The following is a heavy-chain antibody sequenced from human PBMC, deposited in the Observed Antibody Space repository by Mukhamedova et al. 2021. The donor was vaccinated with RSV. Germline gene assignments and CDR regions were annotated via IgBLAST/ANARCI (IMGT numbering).Heavy chain of an antibody. CDR2: IARTGNII. V-gene: IGHV3-48*03. Sequence: SYEMNWVRQAPGKGLEWVSYIARTGNIIYYADSVKGRFTISRDNAKNSLFLQMNSLRAEDTALYYCARLWGSTADAFDIWGQGTM. CDR1: SYE. J-gene: IGHJ3*02. D-gene: IGHD3-16*01. CDR3: ARLWGSTADAFDI.